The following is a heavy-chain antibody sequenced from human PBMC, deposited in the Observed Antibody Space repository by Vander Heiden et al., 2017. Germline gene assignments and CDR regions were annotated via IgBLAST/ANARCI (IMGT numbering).Heavy chain of an antibody. D-gene: IGHD2-15*01. CDR2: RSQYGWTK. CDR1: GFTFSSYT. J-gene: IGHJ4*02. V-gene: IGHV3-30*01. Sequence: QMQLVESGGGVVQPGRSLRLSCVASGFTFSSYTMHWVRQAPGKGLEWVAVRSQYGWTKYYADSVKGRFTISRDNSKTTVNLQMNSLRADDMAVYYCARGEGYCSGGTCYRYFDFWGQGTLVTVSS. CDR3: ARGEGYCSGGTCYRYFDF.